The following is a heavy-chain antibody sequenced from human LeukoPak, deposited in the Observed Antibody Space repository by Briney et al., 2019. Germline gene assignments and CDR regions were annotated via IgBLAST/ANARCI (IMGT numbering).Heavy chain of an antibody. D-gene: IGHD3-10*01. J-gene: IGHJ4*02. CDR3: AKDFEDGPGGITMVRGVIFYPYDY. V-gene: IGHV3-23*01. CDR2: ISGSGGST. CDR1: GFTFSSYG. Sequence: GGSLRLSCAASGFTFSSYGMSWVRQAPGKGLEWVSAISGSGGSTYYADSVKGRFTISRDNSKNTLYLQMNSLRAEDTAVYYCAKDFEDGPGGITMVRGVIFYPYDYWGQGTLVTVSS.